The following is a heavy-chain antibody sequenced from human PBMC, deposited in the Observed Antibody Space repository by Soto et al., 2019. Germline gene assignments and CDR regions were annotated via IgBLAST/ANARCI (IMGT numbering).Heavy chain of an antibody. CDR1: GGSFSGYY. CDR3: ARGPPLL. J-gene: IGHJ4*02. V-gene: IGHV4-34*09. Sequence: SETLSLTCAVYGGSFSGYYWSWIRQPPGKGLEWIGCIYHSGSTNYNPSLKSRVTISVDTSKNQFSLKLSSVTAADTAVYYCARGPPLLCGQGTLVTVS. CDR2: IYHSGST.